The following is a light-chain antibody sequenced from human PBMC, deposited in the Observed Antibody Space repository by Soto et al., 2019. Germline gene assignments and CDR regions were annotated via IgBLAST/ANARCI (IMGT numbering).Light chain of an antibody. J-gene: IGKJ2*01. V-gene: IGKV3-15*01. Sequence: EIVMTQSPATLSVSPGERATLSCRASQSVSNNLAWYQQKPGQAPRLLIYGASTRATGIPARFSGSGSGTEFTLTISSLQSEDFAAYYCQQYNNWYTFGQGTKLEIK. CDR3: QQYNNWYT. CDR1: QSVSNN. CDR2: GAS.